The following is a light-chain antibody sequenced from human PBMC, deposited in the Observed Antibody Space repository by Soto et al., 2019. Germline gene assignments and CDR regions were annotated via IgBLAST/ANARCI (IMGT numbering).Light chain of an antibody. CDR1: SSDVGGYKY. Sequence: QSALTQPASMSGSPGQSITISCTGTSSDVGGYKYVSWFQQHPGEAPKLMIYEVSNRPSGVSNRFSASKSGNTASLTISGLQAEDEADYYCSSYTTSSTWVFGGGTKLTVL. J-gene: IGLJ3*02. CDR3: SSYTTSSTWV. V-gene: IGLV2-14*01. CDR2: EVS.